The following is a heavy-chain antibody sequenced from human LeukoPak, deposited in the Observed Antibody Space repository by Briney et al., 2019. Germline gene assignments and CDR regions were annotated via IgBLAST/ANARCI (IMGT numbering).Heavy chain of an antibody. D-gene: IGHD3-3*01. CDR3: ARVAIFGVVIPRAFDI. CDR1: GGSISSYY. Sequence: SETLSLTCTVSGGSISSYYWSWIRQPPGKGLEWIGYIYYSGSTNYNPSLKSRVTISVDTSKNQFSLKLSSVTAADTAVYYCARVAIFGVVIPRAFDIWGQGTMVTVSS. J-gene: IGHJ3*02. CDR2: IYYSGST. V-gene: IGHV4-59*01.